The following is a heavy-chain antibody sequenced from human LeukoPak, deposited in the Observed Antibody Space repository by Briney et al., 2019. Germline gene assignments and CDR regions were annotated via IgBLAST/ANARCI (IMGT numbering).Heavy chain of an antibody. Sequence: SETLSLTCTVSGGSISSYFWTWIRQPPGKGLEWIGYIYYSGSTNYNPSLKSRVTISLDTSKNQFSLRLTSVTAADTAVYYCARSAWGYAFDIWDQGTMVTVSS. CDR3: ARSAWGYAFDI. J-gene: IGHJ3*02. V-gene: IGHV4-59*01. D-gene: IGHD3-16*01. CDR1: GGSISSYF. CDR2: IYYSGST.